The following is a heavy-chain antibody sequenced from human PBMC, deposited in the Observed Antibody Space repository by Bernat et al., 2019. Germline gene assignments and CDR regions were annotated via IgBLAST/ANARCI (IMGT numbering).Heavy chain of an antibody. CDR3: ARDSPDQYSSSRNIWFDP. J-gene: IGHJ5*02. CDR2: ISAYNGNT. V-gene: IGHV1-18*01. CDR1: GYTFTSYG. Sequence: QVQLVQSGAEVKKPGASVKVSCKASGYTFTSYGISWVRQAPGQGLEWMGWISAYNGNTNYAQKLQGRVTMTTDTSTSTAYMELRSLRSDDTAVYYCARDSPDQYSSSRNIWFDPWGQGTLVTVSS. D-gene: IGHD6-6*01.